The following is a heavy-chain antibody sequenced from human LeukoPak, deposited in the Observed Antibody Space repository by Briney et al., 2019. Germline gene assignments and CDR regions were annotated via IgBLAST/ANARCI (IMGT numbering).Heavy chain of an antibody. D-gene: IGHD2-2*01. CDR3: ARRLTQYDCFDP. V-gene: IGHV6-1*01. Sequence: SQTLSLTCAISGDSVSSNSVTWNWIRQSPSRGLEWLGRTYYRSTWYNDYAVSVRGRITVNPDTSKNQFSLRLNSVTPEDTAVYYCARRLTQYDCFDPWGQGILVTVSS. CDR1: GDSVSSNSVT. J-gene: IGHJ5*02. CDR2: TYYRSTWYN.